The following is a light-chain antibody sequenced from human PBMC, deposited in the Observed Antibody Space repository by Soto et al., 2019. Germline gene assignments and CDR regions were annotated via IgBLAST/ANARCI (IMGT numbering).Light chain of an antibody. V-gene: IGKV3-20*01. J-gene: IGKJ5*01. CDR1: QSVSSNN. CDR3: QQYDNSIT. CDR2: GAS. Sequence: EIVLTQSPGTLSLSPGETATLSCRASQSVSSNNLAWYLQKPGQTPRLLIYGASSSATGIPDRFSGSGSGTDFTLTISRLEPEDFAVYYCQQYDNSITFGQGTRLEIE.